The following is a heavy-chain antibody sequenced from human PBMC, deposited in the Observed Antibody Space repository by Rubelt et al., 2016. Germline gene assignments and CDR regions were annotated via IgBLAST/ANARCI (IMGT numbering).Heavy chain of an antibody. CDR2: ISGSGGRT. CDR3: AKDSGDSSGWYD. D-gene: IGHD6-19*01. Sequence: EVQLLESGGGLVQPGGSLRLSCAASGFTFSNYSMNWVRQAPGKGLEWVSAISGSGGRTYYADSVKGRLTISRDNSKNRLYVQRNSQRVEDTGVYDCAKDSGDSSGWYDWGQGTLVTVSS. V-gene: IGHV3-23*01. J-gene: IGHJ4*02. CDR1: GFTFSNYS.